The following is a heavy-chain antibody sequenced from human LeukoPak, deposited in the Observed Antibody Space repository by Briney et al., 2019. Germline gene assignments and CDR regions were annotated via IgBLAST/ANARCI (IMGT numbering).Heavy chain of an antibody. D-gene: IGHD3-10*01. CDR2: IYHSGST. Sequence: SETLSLTCAVSGGSISSGGYSWRWIRQPPGMGMEWLGYIYHSGSTYYNPSLKSRVTISVDRSKNQFSLKLSSVTAADTAVYYCARAWDYYGSGSFDYWGQGTLVTVSS. J-gene: IGHJ4*02. V-gene: IGHV4-30-2*01. CDR3: ARAWDYYGSGSFDY. CDR1: GGSISSGGYS.